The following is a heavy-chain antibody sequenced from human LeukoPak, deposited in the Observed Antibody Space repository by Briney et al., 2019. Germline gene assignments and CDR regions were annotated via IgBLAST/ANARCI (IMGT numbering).Heavy chain of an antibody. CDR2: INPSGGST. CDR1: GYTFTSCY. CDR3: ARDSPRNYFDY. Sequence: ASVKVSCKASGYTFTSCYMHWVRQAPGQGPEWMGIINPSGGSTSYAQKFQGRVTMTRDTSTSTVYMELSSLRSEDTAVYYCARDSPRNYFDYWGQGTLVTVSS. V-gene: IGHV1-46*01. J-gene: IGHJ4*02.